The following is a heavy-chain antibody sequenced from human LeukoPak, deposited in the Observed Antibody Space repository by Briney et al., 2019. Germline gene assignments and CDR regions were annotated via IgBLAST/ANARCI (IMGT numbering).Heavy chain of an antibody. D-gene: IGHD3-9*01. CDR2: IHYTGNT. V-gene: IGHV4-61*01. CDR1: NGSINFVSYY. CDR3: ARDGTGMTGTGLDY. J-gene: IGHJ4*02. Sequence: SETLSLTCTVSNGSINFVSYYWSWIRQPPGKGLEWLGYIHYTGNTIYNPSLKSRVTISVDTAKNQISLKVSSVTAADTAVYYCARDGTGMTGTGLDYWGQGILATVSS.